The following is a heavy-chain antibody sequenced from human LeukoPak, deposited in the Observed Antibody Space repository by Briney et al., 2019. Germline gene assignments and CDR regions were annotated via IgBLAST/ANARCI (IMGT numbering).Heavy chain of an antibody. CDR3: ARGLPLGYCTYGVCYPPKHFDY. D-gene: IGHD2-8*01. J-gene: IGHJ4*02. V-gene: IGHV1-2*02. Sequence: GASVKVSCKASGYTFTGYYMHWVRQAPGQGLEWMGWINPNSGGTNYAQKFQGRVTMTRDTSISTAYMELSSLTSDDTAVYFCARGLPLGYCTYGVCYPPKHFDYWGQGTLVTVSS. CDR1: GYTFTGYY. CDR2: INPNSGGT.